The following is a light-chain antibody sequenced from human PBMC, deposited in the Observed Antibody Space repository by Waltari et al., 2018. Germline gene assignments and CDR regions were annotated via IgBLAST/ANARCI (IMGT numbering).Light chain of an antibody. CDR1: QTVNTS. Sequence: EVVLTQSPATLSLSPGERATLSCRASQTVNTSLAWYQDKPGRAPRLLIYDASSRATGLPARFSGSGSGTDFTLTISGVEPDDFAVYYCQQGSNWLTFGGGTKVEIK. CDR3: QQGSNWLT. J-gene: IGKJ4*01. V-gene: IGKV3-11*01. CDR2: DAS.